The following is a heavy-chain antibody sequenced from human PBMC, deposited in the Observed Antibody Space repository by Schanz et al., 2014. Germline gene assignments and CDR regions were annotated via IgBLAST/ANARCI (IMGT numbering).Heavy chain of an antibody. CDR1: GITFSGYS. J-gene: IGHJ6*03. CDR2: ISGSSSTK. CDR3: ARDHQWLARYYMDV. D-gene: IGHD6-19*01. Sequence: EVQLVESGGGLAQPGGSLRLSCAASGITFSGYSMNWVRQAPGKGLEWVSYISGSSSTKYYADSVKGRFTISRDNGKKSLYLQMNSLRAEDTAVYYCARDHQWLARYYMDVWGKGTPVTVSS. V-gene: IGHV3-48*01.